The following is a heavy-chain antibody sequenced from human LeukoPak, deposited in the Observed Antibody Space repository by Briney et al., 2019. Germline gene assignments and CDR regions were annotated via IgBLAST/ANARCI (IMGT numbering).Heavy chain of an antibody. CDR2: INPNSGGT. J-gene: IGHJ6*03. CDR3: ARWGIVVVPAADDYYYYYMDV. CDR1: GYTFTGYF. Sequence: ASVKVSCKASGYTFTGYFMHWVRQAPGQGLEWMGWINPNSGGTNYAQKFQGRVTMTRDTSISTAYMELSRLRSDDTAVYYCARWGIVVVPAADDYYYYYMDVWGKGTTVTVSS. D-gene: IGHD2-2*01. V-gene: IGHV1-2*02.